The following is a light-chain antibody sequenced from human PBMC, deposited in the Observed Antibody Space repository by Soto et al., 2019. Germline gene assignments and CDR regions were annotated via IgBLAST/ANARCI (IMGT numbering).Light chain of an antibody. V-gene: IGLV1-40*01. Sequence: QSVLTRPPSVSGAAGQVVTISCTGSSSNIGAGYDVHWYHQLPGTAPKLLIYGNSNRPSGVPDRFSGSKSGTSASLAITGLQAEDEADYYCQSYDSSLSGYVFGTGTKVTVL. J-gene: IGLJ1*01. CDR1: SSNIGAGYD. CDR3: QSYDSSLSGYV. CDR2: GNS.